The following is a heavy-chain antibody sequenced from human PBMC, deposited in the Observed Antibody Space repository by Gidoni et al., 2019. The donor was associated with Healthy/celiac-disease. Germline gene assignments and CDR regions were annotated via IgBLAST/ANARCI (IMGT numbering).Heavy chain of an antibody. CDR3: AKDGPRGTAMADY. D-gene: IGHD5-18*01. J-gene: IGHJ4*02. Sequence: EVQLLESGGGLVQPGGSLRLSCAASGFTFSSYAMSWVRQAPGKGLGWVSAIGGSGGSTYYADSVKGRFTISRDNSKTTLYLQMNSLRAEDTAVYYCAKDGPRGTAMADYWGQGTLVTVSS. CDR1: GFTFSSYA. CDR2: IGGSGGST. V-gene: IGHV3-23*01.